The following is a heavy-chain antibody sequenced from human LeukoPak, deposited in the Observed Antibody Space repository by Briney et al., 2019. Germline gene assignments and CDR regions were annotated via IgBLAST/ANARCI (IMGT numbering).Heavy chain of an antibody. CDR1: GGSISSYY. CDR3: ARVYYSSSYDYWYFDL. CDR2: IFYSGSS. J-gene: IGHJ2*01. D-gene: IGHD2-2*01. Sequence: SETLSLTCTVSGGSISSYYWSWLRQPPGKGVEGIGYIFYSGSSNYKPSLKSRVTISVDTSKNQFSLKLSSVTAADTAVYYCARVYYSSSYDYWYFDLWGRGTLVTVSS. V-gene: IGHV4-59*01.